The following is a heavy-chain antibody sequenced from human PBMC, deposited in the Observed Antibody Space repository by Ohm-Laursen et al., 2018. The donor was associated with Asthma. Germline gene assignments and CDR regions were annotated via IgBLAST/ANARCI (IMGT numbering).Heavy chain of an antibody. D-gene: IGHD3-22*01. V-gene: IGHV3-21*01. CDR3: ARGRYDSSGYYRSAEYFQH. CDR1: GFTFSSYS. CDR2: ISSSSSYI. J-gene: IGHJ1*01. Sequence: SLRLSCTASGFTFSSYSMNWVRQAPGKGLEWVSSISSSSSYIYYADSVKGRFTISRDNSKNTLYLQMNSLRAEDTAVYYCARGRYDSSGYYRSAEYFQHWGQGTLVTVSS.